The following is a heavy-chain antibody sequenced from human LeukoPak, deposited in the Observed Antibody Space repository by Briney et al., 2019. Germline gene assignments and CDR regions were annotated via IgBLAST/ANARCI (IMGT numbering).Heavy chain of an antibody. V-gene: IGHV4-31*03. D-gene: IGHD2-21*02. Sequence: SQTLSLTCTVSGGSISRGGYYWSWIRQHPGKGLEWIGYIYYSGSTYYNPSLKSRVTISVDTSKNQFSLKLSSVTAADTAVYYCARDRTGGGYFGSTFDYWGQGTLVTVSS. CDR2: IYYSGST. CDR1: GGSISRGGYY. CDR3: ARDRTGGGYFGSTFDY. J-gene: IGHJ4*02.